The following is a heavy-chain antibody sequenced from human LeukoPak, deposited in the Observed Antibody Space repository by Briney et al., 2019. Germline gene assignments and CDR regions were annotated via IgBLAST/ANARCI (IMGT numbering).Heavy chain of an antibody. CDR3: SCDGAYGSGSSPPYYYYMDV. J-gene: IGHJ6*03. D-gene: IGHD3-10*01. CDR2: IGYDGSNK. Sequence: GGSLRLSCAASGFTFRSHGMHWVRQAPGKGLEWVTFIGYDGSNKYFADSVKGRFTISRDNSKNTLYLEMNSLRVEDTAVYYCSCDGAYGSGSSPPYYYYMDVWGKGTTVTVSS. V-gene: IGHV3-30*02. CDR1: GFTFRSHG.